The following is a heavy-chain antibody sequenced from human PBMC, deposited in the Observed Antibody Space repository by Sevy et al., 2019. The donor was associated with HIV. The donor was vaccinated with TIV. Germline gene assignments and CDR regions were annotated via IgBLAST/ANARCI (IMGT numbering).Heavy chain of an antibody. J-gene: IGHJ4*02. CDR1: GFSFSNYG. D-gene: IGHD3-22*01. CDR3: ARGADYFDSSGANFEY. CDR2: IWYDGSSK. V-gene: IGHV3-33*01. Sequence: GGSLRLSCAASGFSFSNYGMHWVRPAPGKGLEWVALIWYDGSSKYYADSGKGRLTISRDNSKNTLSLQMNSLRAEDTAVYYCARGADYFDSSGANFEYWGQGTLVTVSS.